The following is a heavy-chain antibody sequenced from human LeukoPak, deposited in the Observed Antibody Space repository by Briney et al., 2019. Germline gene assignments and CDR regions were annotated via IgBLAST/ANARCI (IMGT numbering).Heavy chain of an antibody. CDR3: ARHPIVVVPAAFHPYYYYYMDV. CDR1: GSRFTSYW. J-gene: IGHJ6*03. Sequence: GEALKISCKGSGSRFTSYWIGWGRQRLGKGLEGMGIIYPGDSDTRYSPSFQGQVTISAYKSISPAYLQWSSLKASDTAMYYCARHPIVVVPAAFHPYYYYYMDVWGKGTTVTVSS. D-gene: IGHD2-2*01. CDR2: IYPGDSDT. V-gene: IGHV5-51*01.